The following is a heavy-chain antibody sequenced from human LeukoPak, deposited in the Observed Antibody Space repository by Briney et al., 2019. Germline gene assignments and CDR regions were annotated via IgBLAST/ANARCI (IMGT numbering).Heavy chain of an antibody. D-gene: IGHD2-21*02. J-gene: IGHJ3*02. Sequence: SVKVSCKASGGTFSSYAISWVRQAPGQGLEWMGGIIPIFGTANYAQKFQGRVTITADESTSTAYMELSSLRSEDTAVYYCASFVVATLYRTDGDAFDIWGQGTMVTVSS. CDR1: GGTFSSYA. V-gene: IGHV1-69*13. CDR3: ASFVVATLYRTDGDAFDI. CDR2: IIPIFGTA.